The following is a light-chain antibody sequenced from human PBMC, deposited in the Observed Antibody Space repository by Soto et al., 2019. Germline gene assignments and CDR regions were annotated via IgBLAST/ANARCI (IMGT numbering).Light chain of an antibody. CDR1: QSVSSSF. Sequence: EIVLTQSPGTLSLSPGERATLSCRASQSVSSSFLAWYQQKPGQAPRLLIYGTSSRATGIPDRFSGSESGTDFTLTISGLEPEDFAVYSCQQYGSSPTLGGGTKVDIK. CDR2: GTS. J-gene: IGKJ4*01. CDR3: QQYGSSPT. V-gene: IGKV3-20*01.